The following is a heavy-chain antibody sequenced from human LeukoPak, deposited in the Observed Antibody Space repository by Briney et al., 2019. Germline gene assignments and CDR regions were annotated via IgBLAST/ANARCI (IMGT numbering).Heavy chain of an antibody. D-gene: IGHD3-22*01. CDR3: ARGRSGYYYDSSGYYYFDY. CDR1: GGTFSGYY. V-gene: IGHV4-34*01. J-gene: IGHJ4*02. Sequence: SETLSLTCAVYGGTFSGYYWSWIRQPPGKRLEWVGESNDSGGTNYNPSLKSRVTISADKSKNQVSLRLTSVTAADTAVYYCARGRSGYYYDSSGYYYFDYWGQGTLVTVSS. CDR2: SNDSGGT.